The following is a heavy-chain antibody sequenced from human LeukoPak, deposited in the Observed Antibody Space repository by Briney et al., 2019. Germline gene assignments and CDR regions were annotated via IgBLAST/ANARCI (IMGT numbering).Heavy chain of an antibody. Sequence: GGSLRLSCAASGFTFSGSALHWVRRASGKGLEWIGRIRSKTNNYATTYAASVTGRFTISRDDAENTAYLQMNSLKTEDTAVYYCARDSDYSDSGVWHFDLWGRGTLVTVSS. CDR3: ARDSDYSDSGVWHFDL. J-gene: IGHJ2*01. CDR1: GFTFSGSA. CDR2: IRSKTNNYAT. D-gene: IGHD3-22*01. V-gene: IGHV3-73*01.